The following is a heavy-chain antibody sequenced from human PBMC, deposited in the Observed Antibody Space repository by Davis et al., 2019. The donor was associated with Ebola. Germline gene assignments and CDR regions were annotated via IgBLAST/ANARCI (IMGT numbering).Heavy chain of an antibody. D-gene: IGHD1-26*01. CDR1: GFTFSSYS. V-gene: IGHV3-53*01. CDR3: ANGGSYLEN. J-gene: IGHJ4*02. Sequence: GGSLRLSCAASGFTFSSYSMNWVRQAPGKGLEWVSVLYSGGLTYYADSVKGRFTISRDNSKNTLSLQMNSLRAEDTAVYYCANGGSYLENWGRGTLVTVSS. CDR2: LYSGGLT.